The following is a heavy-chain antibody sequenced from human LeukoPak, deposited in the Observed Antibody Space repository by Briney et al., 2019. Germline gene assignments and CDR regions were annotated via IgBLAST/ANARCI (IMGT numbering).Heavy chain of an antibody. CDR2: INQDGSQK. CDR1: GFTFSSEW. V-gene: IGHV3-7*03. D-gene: IGHD6-13*01. J-gene: IGHJ4*02. CDR3: AKDAAGTTRGYYFDY. Sequence: GGSLRLSCVASGFTFSSEWMSWVRQAPGKGLEWVTNINQDGSQKYYEDSVGGRFTISRDNAKNSLYLQMNSLRAEDMALYYCAKDAAGTTRGYYFDYWGQGTLVTVSS.